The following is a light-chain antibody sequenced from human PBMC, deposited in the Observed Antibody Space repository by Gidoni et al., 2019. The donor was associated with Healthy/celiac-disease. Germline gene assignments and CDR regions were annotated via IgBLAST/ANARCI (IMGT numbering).Light chain of an antibody. J-gene: IGKJ2*01. V-gene: IGKV1-33*01. CDR2: DAS. CDR3: QQYDNLPRT. CDR1: QDISNY. Sequence: DIQFTKSPSSLSASVGDRVTITCQASQDISNYLNWYQQKPGKAPKLLIYDASNLETGVPSRFSGSGSGTDFTFTISSLQPEDIATYYCQQYDNLPRTFGQGTKLEIK.